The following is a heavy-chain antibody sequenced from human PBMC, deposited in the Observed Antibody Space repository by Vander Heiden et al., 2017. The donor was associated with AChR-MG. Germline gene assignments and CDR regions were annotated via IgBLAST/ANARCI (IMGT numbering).Heavy chain of an antibody. CDR1: GLTFNGYY. V-gene: IGHV1-2*04. CDR2: INPNSGGT. CDR3: AREGYCNMTSCPAADAFYI. J-gene: IGHJ3*02. Sequence: QVQLVQSGVEVKKPGASVKVSCKASGLTFNGYYMHWVRAAPGHGLGWLGWINPNSGGTSYAQKCQGWVAMTGDTSISTSYMEQSRLRSDDTAVYYCAREGYCNMTSCPAADAFYIWGQGTMVTVSS. D-gene: IGHD2-2*01.